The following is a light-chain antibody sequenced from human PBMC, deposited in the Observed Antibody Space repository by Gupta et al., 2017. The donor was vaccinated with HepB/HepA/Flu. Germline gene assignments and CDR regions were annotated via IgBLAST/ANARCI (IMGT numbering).Light chain of an antibody. CDR3: TSFRDGSNRVV. CDR1: SSYVGGFNS. CDR2: DVS. V-gene: IGLV2-14*03. Sequence: QSAPTQPASPSGSPGQSITISCTGSSSYVGGFNSVSWYQQYPGRAPKLLIYDVSKRPSGVSYRFSGSKAGNTASLTICGLQAEDDADYYCTSFRDGSNRVVFGGGTKVTVL. J-gene: IGLJ2*01.